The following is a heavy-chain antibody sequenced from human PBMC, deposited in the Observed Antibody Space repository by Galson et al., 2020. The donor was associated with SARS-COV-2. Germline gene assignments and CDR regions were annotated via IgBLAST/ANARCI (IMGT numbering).Heavy chain of an antibody. J-gene: IGHJ3*02. D-gene: IGHD2-2*01. V-gene: IGHV3-11*01. Sequence: KIGESLKISCAASGFTFSDYYMSWIRQAPGKGLEWVSYISSSGSTIYYADSVKCRFTISRDNAKNSLYLQMNSLRAEDTAVYYCARSRVVPAAMYRAFDIWGQGTMVTVSS. CDR2: ISSSGSTI. CDR3: ARSRVVPAAMYRAFDI. CDR1: GFTFSDYY.